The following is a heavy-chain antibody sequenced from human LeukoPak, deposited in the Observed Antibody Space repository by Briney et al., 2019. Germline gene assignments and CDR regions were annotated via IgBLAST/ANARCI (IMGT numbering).Heavy chain of an antibody. D-gene: IGHD2-2*01. CDR3: ASYCSSTSCFASDAFDI. Sequence: SETLSLTCTVSGYSISSGYYWGWIRQPPGKGLEWIGSNYHSGSTYYNPSLKGRVTISVDTSKNQFSLKLSSVTAADTAVYYCASYCSSTSCFASDAFDIWGQGTMVTVSS. CDR1: GYSISSGYY. V-gene: IGHV4-38-2*02. CDR2: NYHSGST. J-gene: IGHJ3*02.